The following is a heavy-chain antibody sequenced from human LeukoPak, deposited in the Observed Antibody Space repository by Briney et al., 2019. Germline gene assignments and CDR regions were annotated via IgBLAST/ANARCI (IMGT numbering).Heavy chain of an antibody. D-gene: IGHD1-26*01. J-gene: IGHJ4*02. CDR2: ISGSGGST. CDR3: AKGPGSSSEVDY. CDR1: GFTFSSYA. V-gene: IGHV3-23*01. Sequence: PGGSLRLSCAASGFTFSSYAMSWVRQAPGKGLEWVSAISGSGGSTYYADSVKGRFTISRDDSKNTLYLQMNSLRAEDTAVYYCAKGPGSSSEVDYWGQGTLVTVSS.